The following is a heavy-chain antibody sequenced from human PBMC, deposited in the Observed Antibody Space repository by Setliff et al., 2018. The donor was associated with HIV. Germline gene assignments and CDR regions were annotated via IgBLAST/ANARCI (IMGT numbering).Heavy chain of an antibody. CDR3: VKDGDYRNGDYDAFDI. J-gene: IGHJ3*02. V-gene: IGHV3-30*02. CDR2: IRYDGSNK. CDR1: GFTFRLYG. D-gene: IGHD4-17*01. Sequence: GGSLRLSCAASGFTFRLYGMHWVRRAPGKGLEWVAFIRYDGSNKYYADSVKGRFTISRDNSKSTVDLQMTSLTAEDTAVYYCVKDGDYRNGDYDAFDIWGQGTMVTVSS.